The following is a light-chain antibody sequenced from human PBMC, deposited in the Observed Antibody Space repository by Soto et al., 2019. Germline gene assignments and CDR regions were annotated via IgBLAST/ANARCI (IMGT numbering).Light chain of an antibody. J-gene: IGKJ1*01. CDR2: DTS. V-gene: IGKV3-20*01. CDR1: QSVGGSS. CDR3: QQYQNSPRT. Sequence: ETVLTQSPGTLSLSPGERATVSCRASQSVGGSSLAWYQQRPGQAPRLLIYDTSKRATGIPDRFSGSGSGTDFTLTSSILEPEDFAVYYCQQYQNSPRTFGQGTKVEIK.